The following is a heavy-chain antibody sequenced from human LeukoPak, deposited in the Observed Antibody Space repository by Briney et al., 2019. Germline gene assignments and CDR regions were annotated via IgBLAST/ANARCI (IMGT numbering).Heavy chain of an antibody. CDR3: GESSDAVFPWYCDL. CDR1: GDTSTTYY. J-gene: IGHJ2*01. CDR2: INPNSGGT. D-gene: IGHD2-8*01. V-gene: IGHV1-2*02. Sequence: ASVKVSCKASGDTSTTYYMHWVRQAPGQGLEWMGWINPNSGGTNYAQNFQGRVTMTRDTSTSSASMELSRLRSDDTAAFYCGESSDAVFPWYCDLGGRGTLVSAPS.